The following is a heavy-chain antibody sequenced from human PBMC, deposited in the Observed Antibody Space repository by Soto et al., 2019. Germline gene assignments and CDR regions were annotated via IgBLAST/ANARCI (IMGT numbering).Heavy chain of an antibody. CDR2: MNPNSGNT. V-gene: IGHV1-8*01. CDR1: GYTFTSYD. Sequence: QMQLVQSGAEVKKPGASVKVSCKASGYTFTSYDINWVRQATGQGLEWMGWMNPNSGNTGYAQKFQGKVTLTRNTSVSTAYMELSSLRSEETAVYYCARGGGMTTVNPFDYWGQGTLVTVSS. J-gene: IGHJ4*02. D-gene: IGHD4-17*01. CDR3: ARGGGMTTVNPFDY.